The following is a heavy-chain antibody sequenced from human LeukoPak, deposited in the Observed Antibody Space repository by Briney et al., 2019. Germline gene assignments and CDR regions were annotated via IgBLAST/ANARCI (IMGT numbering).Heavy chain of an antibody. V-gene: IGHV4-31*03. CDR1: GGSISSGGYY. J-gene: IGHJ6*04. Sequence: SQTLSLTCTVSGGSISSGGYYWSWIRQYPGKGLEWMGYIYYSGSTYYNPSLRSRVTIAVDTSKNQFSLKLSSVTAADTAVYYCARGGYYFYYGMDVWGKGTTVTVSS. CDR3: ARGGYYFYYGMDV. CDR2: IYYSGST.